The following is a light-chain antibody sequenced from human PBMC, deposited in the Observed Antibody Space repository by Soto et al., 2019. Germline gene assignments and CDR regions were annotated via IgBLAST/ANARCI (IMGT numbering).Light chain of an antibody. V-gene: IGKV1-39*01. CDR2: VAS. CDR3: QQSSSTPQT. Sequence: DIQMTQSPSSLSASVGDRVIITCRASQSVGSYLSWYQQKQGKAPKLLINVASTLQSGVPSRFSGSGSGTEFTLAISSLQTEDFATYYCQQSSSTPQTFGGGTRVEIK. J-gene: IGKJ4*01. CDR1: QSVGSY.